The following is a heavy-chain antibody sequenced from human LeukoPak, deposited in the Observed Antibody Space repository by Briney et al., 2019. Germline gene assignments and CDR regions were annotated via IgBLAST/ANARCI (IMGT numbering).Heavy chain of an antibody. CDR1: GFTVSSDY. CDR2: IYSGGST. V-gene: IGHV3-53*01. J-gene: IGHJ4*02. CDR3: ARLPSSGWHSIFDY. Sequence: GGSLRLSCAASGFTVSSDYMSWVRQAPGKGLEWVSVIYSGGSTYYADSVKGRFTISRDNSKSTLYLQMNSLRAEDTAVYYCARLPSSGWHSIFDYWGQGTLVTVSS. D-gene: IGHD6-19*01.